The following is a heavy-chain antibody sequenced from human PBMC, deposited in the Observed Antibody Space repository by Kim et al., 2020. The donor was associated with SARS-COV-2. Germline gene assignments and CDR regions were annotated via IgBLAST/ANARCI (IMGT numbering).Heavy chain of an antibody. CDR3: ARSPISSGFSFDY. V-gene: IGHV3-48*04. D-gene: IGHD6-19*01. J-gene: IGHJ4*02. CDR2: ISSSSSTI. Sequence: GGSLRLSCAASGFTFSSYSMNWVRQAPGKGLEWVSYISSSSSTIYYADSVKGRFTISRDNAKNSLYLQMNSLRAEDTAVYYCARSPISSGFSFDYWGQGTLVTVSS. CDR1: GFTFSSYS.